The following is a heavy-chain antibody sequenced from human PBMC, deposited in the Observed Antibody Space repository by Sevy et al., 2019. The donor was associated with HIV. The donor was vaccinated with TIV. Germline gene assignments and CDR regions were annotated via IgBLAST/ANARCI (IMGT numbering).Heavy chain of an antibody. J-gene: IGHJ4*02. CDR1: GFTFSSYA. Sequence: GGSLRLPCAASGFTFSSYAMHWVRQAPGKGLEWVAVISYDGSNKYYADSVKGRFTISRDNSKNTLYLQMNSLRAEDTAVYYCARGRFGGAYYFDYWGQGTLVTVSS. CDR2: ISYDGSNK. CDR3: ARGRFGGAYYFDY. D-gene: IGHD3-16*01. V-gene: IGHV3-30*04.